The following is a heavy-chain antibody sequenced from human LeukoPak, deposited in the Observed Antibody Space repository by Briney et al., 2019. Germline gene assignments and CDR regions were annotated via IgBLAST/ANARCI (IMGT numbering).Heavy chain of an antibody. CDR1: GGSFSGYY. V-gene: IGHV4-34*01. CDR2: INHSGST. Sequence: SETLSLTCAVYGGSFSGYYWSWIRQPPGKGLEWIGEINHSGSTNYNPSLKSRVTISVDTSKNQFPLKLSSVTAADTAVYYCARGRRSRGATVTMYNWFDPWGQGTLVTVSS. J-gene: IGHJ5*02. CDR3: ARGRRSRGATVTMYNWFDP. D-gene: IGHD4-17*01.